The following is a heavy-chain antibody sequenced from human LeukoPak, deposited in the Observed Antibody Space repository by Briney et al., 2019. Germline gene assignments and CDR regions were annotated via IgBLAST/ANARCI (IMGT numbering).Heavy chain of an antibody. V-gene: IGHV1-69*04. J-gene: IGHJ4*02. CDR3: AREGWQQLVPFDY. Sequence: GSSVKVSCKASGGTFSSYAISWVRQAPGQGLEWMGRIIPILGIANYAQKFQGRVTITADKSTSTAYMELSSLRSEDTAVYYCAREGWQQLVPFDYWGQGTLVTVSS. CDR2: IIPILGIA. CDR1: GGTFSSYA. D-gene: IGHD6-13*01.